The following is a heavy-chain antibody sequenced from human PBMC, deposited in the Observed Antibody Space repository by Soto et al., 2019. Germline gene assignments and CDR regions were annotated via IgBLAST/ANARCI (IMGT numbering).Heavy chain of an antibody. V-gene: IGHV3-23*01. CDR1: GFTFISYA. Sequence: GGSLIRSGAASGFTFISYAMIWVRQSPGEGLEWVSAISGSFGSTYYADSVKGRFTISRDNSKNTLYLQMNSLRAEDTAVYYCAKDVQRIAVVSRTFDYWGQGTLVTAPQ. J-gene: IGHJ4*02. D-gene: IGHD6-19*01. CDR2: ISGSFGST. CDR3: AKDVQRIAVVSRTFDY.